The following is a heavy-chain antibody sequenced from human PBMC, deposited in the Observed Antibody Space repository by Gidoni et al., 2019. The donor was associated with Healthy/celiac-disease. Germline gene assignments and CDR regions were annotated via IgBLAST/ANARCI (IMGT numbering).Heavy chain of an antibody. J-gene: IGHJ4*02. V-gene: IGHV3-33*01. D-gene: IGHD3-3*01. CDR1: GFTFSSYG. CDR3: ARDGLWGYDFWSGYSYYFDY. CDR2: IWYDGSNK. Sequence: QVQLVESGGGVVQPGRSLRLSCAASGFTFSSYGMHWVRQAPGKGLEWVAVIWYDGSNKYYADSVKGRFTISRDNSKNTLYLQMNSLRAEDTAVYYCARDGLWGYDFWSGYSYYFDYWGQGTLVTVSS.